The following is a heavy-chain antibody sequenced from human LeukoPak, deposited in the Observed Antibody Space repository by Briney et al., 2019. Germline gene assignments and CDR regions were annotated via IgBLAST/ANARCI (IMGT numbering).Heavy chain of an antibody. CDR1: GGSLSGYY. D-gene: IGHD2-2*01. V-gene: IGHV4-34*01. J-gene: IGHJ4*02. CDR2: INRSGSP. CDR3: ARGAIVVVPAAPFDY. Sequence: SETLSLTCAVFGGSLSGYYWSWIRQPPGKGLEWIAEINRSGSPNYNPSLKSRVTISVDTSKNQFSLKLSSVTAADTAVYYCARGAIVVVPAAPFDYWGQGTLVTVSS.